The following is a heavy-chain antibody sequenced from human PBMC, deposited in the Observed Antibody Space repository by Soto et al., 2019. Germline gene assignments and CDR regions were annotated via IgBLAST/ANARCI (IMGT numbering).Heavy chain of an antibody. CDR1: GGSFSGYY. Sequence: PSETLSLTCAVYGGSFSGYYWNWIRQPPGKGLEWIGEINHSGSTNYNPSLKSRVTISVDTSKNQFSLRLSSVTAADTAVYYCARGYRRIFDYWGQGSLVIVSS. J-gene: IGHJ4*02. D-gene: IGHD2-15*01. CDR3: ARGYRRIFDY. V-gene: IGHV4-34*01. CDR2: INHSGST.